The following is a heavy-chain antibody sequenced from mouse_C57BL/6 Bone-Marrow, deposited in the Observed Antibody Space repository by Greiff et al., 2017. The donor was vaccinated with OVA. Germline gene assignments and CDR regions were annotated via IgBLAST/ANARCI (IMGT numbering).Heavy chain of an antibody. CDR1: GYTFTDYE. V-gene: IGHV1-15*01. D-gene: IGHD1-1*01. J-gene: IGHJ1*03. CDR3: TREGTVVATKYFDV. Sequence: QVQLQQSGAELVRPGASVTLSCKASGYTFTDYEMHWVKQTPVHGLEWIGAIDPESGGTAYNQKFKGKAILTADKSSSTAYMERRSLTSEDAAVYYCTREGTVVATKYFDVWGTGTTVTVSS. CDR2: IDPESGGT.